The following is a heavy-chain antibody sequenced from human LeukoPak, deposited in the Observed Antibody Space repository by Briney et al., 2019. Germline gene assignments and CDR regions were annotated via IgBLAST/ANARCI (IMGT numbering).Heavy chain of an antibody. V-gene: IGHV4-59*08. CDR3: ARHGGAYGDYWYYFDY. CDR1: GGSISSYY. J-gene: IGHJ4*02. Sequence: SETLSLTCTVSGGSISSYYWTWIRQPPGKGLEWIGYIYYSGSTNYNPSLKSRVTISVDTSKNQFYLKLRSVTAADTAVYYCARHGGAYGDYWYYFDYWGQGTLVTVSS. CDR2: IYYSGST. D-gene: IGHD4-17*01.